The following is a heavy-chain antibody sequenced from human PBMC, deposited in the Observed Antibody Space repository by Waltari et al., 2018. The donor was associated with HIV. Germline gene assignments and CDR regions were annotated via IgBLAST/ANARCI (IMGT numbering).Heavy chain of an antibody. CDR2: ISSTSNTI. CDR3: AKEVVALPHYYYYGLDV. J-gene: IGHJ6*02. V-gene: IGHV3-48*04. D-gene: IGHD2-15*01. CDR1: GFTFSSYR. Sequence: EVQLVESGGGLVQPGGYLMLYCAASGFTFSSYRMTWVRQAPGKGLEWVSYISSTSNTIYYADSVKGRFTVSRDNAKNSLSLQMNSLRAEDTAVYFCAKEVVALPHYYYYGLDVWGQGTTVTVSS.